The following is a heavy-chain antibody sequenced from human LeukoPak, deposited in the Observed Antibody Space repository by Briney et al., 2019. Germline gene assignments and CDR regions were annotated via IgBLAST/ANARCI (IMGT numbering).Heavy chain of an antibody. Sequence: SETLSLTCAVYGGSFSGYYWSWIRQPPGKGLEWIGEINHSGSTNYNPSLKSRVTISVDTSKNQFSLKLSSVTAADTAVYYCARGSRFWTPFDYWGQGTLVTVSS. CDR2: INHSGST. CDR1: GGSFSGYY. CDR3: ARGSRFWTPFDY. J-gene: IGHJ4*02. D-gene: IGHD3/OR15-3a*01. V-gene: IGHV4-34*01.